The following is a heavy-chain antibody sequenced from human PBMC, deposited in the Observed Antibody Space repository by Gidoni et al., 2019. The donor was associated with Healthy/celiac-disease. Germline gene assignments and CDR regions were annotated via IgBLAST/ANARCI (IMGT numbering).Heavy chain of an antibody. D-gene: IGHD3-22*01. V-gene: IGHV3-73*02. J-gene: IGHJ6*02. CDR2: IRSKANSYAT. CDR1: GFTFMCSA. CDR3: TRRNYYDSSGYYADYYYGMDV. Sequence: EVPLVESGGGLVQPGGSLKLSCAASGFTFMCSAMPCVPQASGKGLGWVARIRSKANSYATAYAASVKGRFTISRDDSKNTAYLQMNSLKTEDTAVYYCTRRNYYDSSGYYADYYYGMDVWGQGTTVTVSS.